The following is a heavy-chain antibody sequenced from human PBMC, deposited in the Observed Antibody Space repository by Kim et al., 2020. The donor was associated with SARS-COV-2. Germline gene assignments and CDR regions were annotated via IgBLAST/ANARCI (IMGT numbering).Heavy chain of an antibody. V-gene: IGHV4-31*03. Sequence: SETLSLTCTVSGGSISSGGYYWSWIRQHPGKGLEWIGYIYYSGSTYYNPSLKSRVTISVDTSKNQFSLKLSSVTAADTAVYYCAREGNYYDSSGYYLWGQGTLVTVSS. J-gene: IGHJ5*02. CDR2: IYYSGST. D-gene: IGHD3-22*01. CDR3: AREGNYYDSSGYYL. CDR1: GGSISSGGYY.